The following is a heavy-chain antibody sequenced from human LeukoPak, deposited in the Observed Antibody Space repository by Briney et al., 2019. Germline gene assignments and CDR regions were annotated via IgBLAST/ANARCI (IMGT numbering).Heavy chain of an antibody. V-gene: IGHV1-69*05. CDR1: GGTFSSYA. J-gene: IGHJ3*02. D-gene: IGHD2-2*01. CDR3: ARGADLYQVLFFAFDI. Sequence: SVKVSCKASGGTFSSYAISWVRQAPGQGLEWMGGIIPIFGTANYAQKFQGRVTITTDESTSTAYMELSSLRSEDTAVYYCARGADLYQVLFFAFDIWGQGTMVTVSS. CDR2: IIPIFGTA.